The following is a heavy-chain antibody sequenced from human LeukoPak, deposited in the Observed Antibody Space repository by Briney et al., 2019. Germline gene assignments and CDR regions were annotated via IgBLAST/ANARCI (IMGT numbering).Heavy chain of an antibody. D-gene: IGHD2-15*01. CDR2: ISSSSSTI. V-gene: IGHV3-48*04. J-gene: IGHJ6*02. Sequence: GGSLRLSCAASGFTFSSYSMNWVRQAPGKGLEWVSSISSSSSTIYYADSVKGRFTISRDNAKNSLYLQMNSLRAEDTAVYYCAGGEVVVAATPYGMDVWGQGTTVTVSS. CDR1: GFTFSSYS. CDR3: AGGEVVVAATPYGMDV.